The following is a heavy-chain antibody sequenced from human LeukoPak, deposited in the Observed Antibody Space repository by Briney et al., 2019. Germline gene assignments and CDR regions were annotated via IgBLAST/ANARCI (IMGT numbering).Heavy chain of an antibody. V-gene: IGHV3-30*04. CDR2: ISDDGTNT. CDR3: ARSSSSGYAYYFDY. Sequence: GGSLRLSCAASGFTFSSYAMHWVRQAPGKGLEWVAFISDDGTNTYYADSVKGRFTISRDNSKNTLYLQMDSLRAEDTALYYCARSSSSGYAYYFDYWGQGTLVTVSS. D-gene: IGHD6-19*01. J-gene: IGHJ4*02. CDR1: GFTFSSYA.